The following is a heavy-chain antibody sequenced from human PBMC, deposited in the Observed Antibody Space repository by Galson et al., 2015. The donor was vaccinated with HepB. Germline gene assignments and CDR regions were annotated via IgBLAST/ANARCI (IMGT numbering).Heavy chain of an antibody. CDR2: ISYDGSNT. CDR3: AKDLWAFGSGWYRKGAFDI. V-gene: IGHV3-30*18. Sequence: SLRLSCAASGFTFSSYGMHWVRQAPGKGLEWVAVISYDGSNTYYADSVKGRFTISRDNSKNTLYLQMNSLRAEDTAVYYCAKDLWAFGSGWYRKGAFDIWGQGTMVTVSS. CDR1: GFTFSSYG. D-gene: IGHD6-19*01. J-gene: IGHJ3*02.